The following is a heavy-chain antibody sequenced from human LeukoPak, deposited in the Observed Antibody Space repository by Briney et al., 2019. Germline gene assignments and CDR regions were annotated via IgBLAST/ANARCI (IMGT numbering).Heavy chain of an antibody. CDR3: ARVDGSSGYYLFDY. J-gene: IGHJ4*02. CDR2: IIPIFGTA. D-gene: IGHD3-22*01. Sequence: SVKXSCKASGGTFISYAISWVRQAPGQGGEWMGGIIPIFGTANYAQKFQGRVTINTEESTSKDYMELSSLRSDDTAVYYCARVDGSSGYYLFDYWGQGTLVTVSS. V-gene: IGHV1-69*05. CDR1: GGTFISYA.